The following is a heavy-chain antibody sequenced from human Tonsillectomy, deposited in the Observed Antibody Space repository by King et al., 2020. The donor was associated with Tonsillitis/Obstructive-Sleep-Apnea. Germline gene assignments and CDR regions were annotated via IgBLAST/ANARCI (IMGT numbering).Heavy chain of an antibody. D-gene: IGHD6-13*01. CDR3: AREQQQLALYSYYYMDV. V-gene: IGHV3-21*01. J-gene: IGHJ6*03. CDR2: ISSNSTYI. Sequence: VQLVESGGGLVKPGGSLRLSCAASGFTFSSYNINWVRQAPGKGLEWVSSISSNSTYIYYADSMKGRFTISRDNAKNSLYLQMNSLRAEDTAVYYCAREQQQLALYSYYYMDVWGKGTTVTVYS. CDR1: GFTFSSYN.